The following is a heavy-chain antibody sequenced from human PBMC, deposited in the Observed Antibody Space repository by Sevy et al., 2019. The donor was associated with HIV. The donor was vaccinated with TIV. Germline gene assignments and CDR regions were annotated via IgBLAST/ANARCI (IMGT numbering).Heavy chain of an antibody. CDR3: ARDRGGDYGTQLDP. Sequence: SETLSLTCTVSGDSISGGYYWGWIRQSPGKGLEWIGSIYHSGNTYYNPSLKSRVTISVDTSKNQFSLKLSSVTAADTAVYYCARDRGGDYGTQLDPWGQGTLVTVSS. V-gene: IGHV4-38-2*02. D-gene: IGHD4-17*01. CDR1: GDSISGGYY. CDR2: IYHSGNT. J-gene: IGHJ5*02.